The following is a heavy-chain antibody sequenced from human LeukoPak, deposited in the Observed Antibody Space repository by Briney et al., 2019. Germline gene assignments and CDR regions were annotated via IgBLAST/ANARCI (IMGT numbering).Heavy chain of an antibody. Sequence: GGSLRLSCAASGFSLRTSAMHWVRQAPGRGLEWVAVVSSDGNNRHYIESVKGRFTISKDSSENTLHLQMDDLRGQDTALYYCARQGSALKHNFNYLDVWGKGTAVTVSS. CDR3: ARQGSALKHNFNYLDV. CDR2: VSSDGNNR. V-gene: IGHV3-30*10. CDR1: GFSLRTSA. D-gene: IGHD1-1*01. J-gene: IGHJ6*03.